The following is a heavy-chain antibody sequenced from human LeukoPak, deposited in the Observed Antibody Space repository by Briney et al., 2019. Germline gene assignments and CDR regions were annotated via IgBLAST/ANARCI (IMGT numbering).Heavy chain of an antibody. V-gene: IGHV4-59*08. J-gene: IGHJ4*02. D-gene: IGHD4-23*01. CDR3: ARHSHCGGNPWVVMGDY. CDR2: IYYSGST. Sequence: SETLSLTCTVSGGSISSYYWSWIRQPPGKGLEWIGYIYYSGSTNYNPSLKSRVTISVDTSKNQFSLKLSSVTAADTAVYYCARHSHCGGNPWVVMGDYWCQGTLVTVSS. CDR1: GGSISSYY.